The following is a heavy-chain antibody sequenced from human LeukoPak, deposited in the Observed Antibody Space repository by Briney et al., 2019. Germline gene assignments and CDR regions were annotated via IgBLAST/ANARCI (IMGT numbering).Heavy chain of an antibody. CDR1: GFTVSSNY. V-gene: IGHV3-53*01. CDR2: IYSGGST. CDR3: ARDFDQGSYYFDY. J-gene: IGHJ4*02. Sequence: GGPLRLSCAASGFTVSSNYMSWVRQAPGKGLEWVSVIYSGGSTYYADSVKGRFTISRDNSKNTLYLQMNSLRAEDTAVYYCARDFDQGSYYFDYWGQGTLVTVSS. D-gene: IGHD3-9*01.